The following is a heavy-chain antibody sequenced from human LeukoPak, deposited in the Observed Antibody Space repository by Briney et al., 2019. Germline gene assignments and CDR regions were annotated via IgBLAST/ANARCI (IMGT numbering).Heavy chain of an antibody. D-gene: IGHD1-1*01. CDR3: AKETGTAGIPLFEY. CDR2: ITNSGGGT. CDR1: GLTFNNYA. V-gene: IGHV3-23*01. J-gene: IGHJ4*02. Sequence: GGSLRLSCAASGLTFNNYAMSWVRQAPGKGLEGVSGITNSGGGTYYEASVKGRFTISRDNSKNTLYLQMNSLRPEDTAVYYCAKETGTAGIPLFEYWGQGTLVTVSA.